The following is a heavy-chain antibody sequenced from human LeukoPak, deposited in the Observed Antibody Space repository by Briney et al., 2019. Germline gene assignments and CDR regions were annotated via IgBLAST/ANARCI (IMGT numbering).Heavy chain of an antibody. J-gene: IGHJ5*02. CDR2: IYHSGST. CDR1: GGSISSGGYY. Sequence: SQTLSLTCTVSGGSISSGGYYWSWIRQPPGKGLEWIGYIYHSGSTYYNPSLKSRVTISVDRSKNQFSLELSSVTAADTAVYYCARENWFDPCGQGTLVTVSS. V-gene: IGHV4-30-2*01. CDR3: ARENWFDP.